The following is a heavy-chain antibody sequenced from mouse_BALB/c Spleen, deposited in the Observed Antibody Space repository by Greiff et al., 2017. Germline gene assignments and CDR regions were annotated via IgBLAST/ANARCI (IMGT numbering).Heavy chain of an antibody. D-gene: IGHD2-3*01. CDR2: ISYSGST. Sequence: VQLQQSGPGLVKPSQSLSLTCTVTGYSITSVYAWHWIRQFPGNKLEWMGYISYSGSTSHNPSLKSRISITRDTSKNQFFLQLNSVTTEDSATYYCARAAYDGYDRFAYWGQGTLVTVSA. J-gene: IGHJ3*01. V-gene: IGHV3-2*02. CDR1: GYSITSVYA. CDR3: ARAAYDGYDRFAY.